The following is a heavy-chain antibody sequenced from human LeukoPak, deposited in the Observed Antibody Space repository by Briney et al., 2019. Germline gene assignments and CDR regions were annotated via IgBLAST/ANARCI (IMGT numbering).Heavy chain of an antibody. V-gene: IGHV4-39*01. Sequence: SETLSLTCTVSGGSISSSSYYWGWIRQPPGKGLEWIGSIYYSGSTYYNPSLKSRVTISVDTSKNQFSPKLSSVTAADTAVYYCARHPNPYYYDSSGYPFDYWGQGTLVTVSS. CDR1: GGSISSSSYY. J-gene: IGHJ4*02. CDR2: IYYSGST. D-gene: IGHD3-22*01. CDR3: ARHPNPYYYDSSGYPFDY.